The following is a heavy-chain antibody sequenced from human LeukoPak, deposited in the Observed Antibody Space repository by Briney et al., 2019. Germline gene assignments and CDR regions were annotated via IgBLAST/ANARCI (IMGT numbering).Heavy chain of an antibody. D-gene: IGHD3-16*01. J-gene: IGHJ4*02. Sequence: GGSLRLSCAASGFTFSSYAMSWVRQAPGKGLEWVSAISGSGGSTYYADSVKGRFTISRDNSKNMLYLQVNSLRAEDTAVYYCAKDGPYYDYVWGSWGQGTLVTVSS. CDR1: GFTFSSYA. CDR3: AKDGPYYDYVWGS. V-gene: IGHV3-23*01. CDR2: ISGSGGST.